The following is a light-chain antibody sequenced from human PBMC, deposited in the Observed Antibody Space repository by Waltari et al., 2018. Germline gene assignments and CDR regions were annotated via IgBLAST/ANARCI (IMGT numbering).Light chain of an antibody. V-gene: IGLV3-21*02. CDR2: DDS. Sequence: SYVLTQPPSVSVAPGQTARITCGGNNIGSKSVHWYQQKPGQAPVLVVYDDSDRPPGIPERFSGSNSGNTATLAISRVEAGDEADYYCQVWDSSSDLRVFGGGTKLTVL. CDR1: NIGSKS. CDR3: QVWDSSSDLRV. J-gene: IGLJ3*02.